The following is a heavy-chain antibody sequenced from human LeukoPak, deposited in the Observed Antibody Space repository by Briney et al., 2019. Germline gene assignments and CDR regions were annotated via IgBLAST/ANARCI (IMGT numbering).Heavy chain of an antibody. CDR1: GFTFSSSW. D-gene: IGHD3-22*01. CDR2: ISSSSSYI. V-gene: IGHV3-21*04. CDR3: ATPLDYYDRSDSHQGGD. J-gene: IGHJ4*02. Sequence: PGGSLRLSCAVSGFTFSSSWMHWVRQAPGKGLEWVSFISSSSSYIYYADSVKGRFTMSRDNAKNSLYLQMNSLRAEDTAVYYCATPLDYYDRSDSHQGGDWGQGTLVTVSS.